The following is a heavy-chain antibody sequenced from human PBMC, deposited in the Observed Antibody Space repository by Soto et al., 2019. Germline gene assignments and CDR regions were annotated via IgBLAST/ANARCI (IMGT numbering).Heavy chain of an antibody. CDR2: ISGSGGST. V-gene: IGHV3-23*01. D-gene: IGHD2-15*01. CDR3: AKDFALGYCSGGSCYADAFDI. Sequence: GGSLRLSCAASGFTFSSHAMSWVRQAPGKGLEWVSAISGSGGSTYYADSVKGRFTISRDNSKNTLYLQMDSLRAEDTAVYYCAKDFALGYCSGGSCYADAFDIWGQGTMVTVSS. J-gene: IGHJ3*02. CDR1: GFTFSSHA.